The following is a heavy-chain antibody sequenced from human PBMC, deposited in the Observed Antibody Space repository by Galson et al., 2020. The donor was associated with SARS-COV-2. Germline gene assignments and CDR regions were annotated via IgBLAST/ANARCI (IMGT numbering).Heavy chain of an antibody. Sequence: ASETLSLTCIVSGDSIRSGGDRWAWIRQHPGKGLEWIGDIHYAGRAPYNPSLKSRVVISVDTSKSQFSLMMSSMTAADTAVYYCARDRRIFRRDRIYYYGVNVWGQGTTVTVSS. V-gene: IGHV4-31*03. CDR2: IHYAGRA. J-gene: IGHJ6*02. D-gene: IGHD3-10*01. CDR1: GDSIRSGGDR. CDR3: ARDRRIFRRDRIYYYGVNV.